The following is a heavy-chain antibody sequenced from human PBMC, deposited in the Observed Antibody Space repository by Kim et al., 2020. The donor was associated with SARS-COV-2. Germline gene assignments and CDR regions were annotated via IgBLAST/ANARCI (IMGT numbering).Heavy chain of an antibody. D-gene: IGHD6-19*01. CDR3: AKDPYTSGWYRAGDS. CDR2: ISGRGGGST. Sequence: GGSLRLSCVASGFTFSSYAMSWVRQAPGKRLQWVSGISGRGGGSTSYADSVKGRFTISRDNSKNTLFLQMNSLRVEDTALYYCAKDPYTSGWYRAGDSWGQGTLVTVSS. CDR1: GFTFSSYA. V-gene: IGHV3-23*01. J-gene: IGHJ4*02.